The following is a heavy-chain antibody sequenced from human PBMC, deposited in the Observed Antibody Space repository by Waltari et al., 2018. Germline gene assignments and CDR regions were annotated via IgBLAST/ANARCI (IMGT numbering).Heavy chain of an antibody. V-gene: IGHV3-48*03. J-gene: IGHJ4*01. Sequence: EVQLVESGGGWVQPGGSLRLSCAASGFTFNNYGMNWVRQAPGKGLEWLSYISSSGGNMYYADSVKGRFSISRDNAKNSLYLQMSSLRVEDTAVYYCARGKGDSSNWYYFDY. D-gene: IGHD6-13*01. CDR1: GFTFNNYG. CDR3: ARGKGDSSNWYYFDY. CDR2: ISSSGGNM.